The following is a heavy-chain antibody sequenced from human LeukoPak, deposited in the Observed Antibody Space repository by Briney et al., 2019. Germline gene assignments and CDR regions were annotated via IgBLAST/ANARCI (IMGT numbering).Heavy chain of an antibody. J-gene: IGHJ4*02. CDR1: GGSFSGYY. CDR2: INHSGST. D-gene: IGHD6-13*01. Sequence: SETLSLTCAVYGGSFSGYYWSWIRQPPGKGLEWIGEINHSGSTNYNPSLKSRVTISVDTSKNQFSLKLSSVTAADTAVYYCASPLVRRALGYWGQGTLVTVS. CDR3: ASPLVRRALGY. V-gene: IGHV4-34*01.